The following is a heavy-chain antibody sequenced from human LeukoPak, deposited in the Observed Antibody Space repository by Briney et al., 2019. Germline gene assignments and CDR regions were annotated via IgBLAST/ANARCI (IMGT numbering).Heavy chain of an antibody. J-gene: IGHJ5*02. CDR2: IKTKPYGGTP. V-gene: IGHV3-49*04. CDR1: GFIFGDYA. CDR3: TRGGNTWFGELVS. D-gene: IGHD3-10*01. Sequence: GGSLRLSCTTSGFIFGDYALSWVRQAPGKGLEWVGFIKTKPYGGTPEYAASVKGRFTISRDDSKSVAYLQMNSLKSEDTALYYCTRGGNTWFGELVSWGQGTLVTVSS.